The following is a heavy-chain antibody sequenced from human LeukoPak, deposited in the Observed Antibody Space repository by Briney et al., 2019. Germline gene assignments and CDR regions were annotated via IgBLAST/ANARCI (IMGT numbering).Heavy chain of an antibody. CDR3: ARSCRILDIVATIRACLGGNGFDI. Sequence: PSETLSLTCTVSGGSISSSSYYWGWIRQPPGKGLEWIGSIYHSGSTYYNPSLKSRVTIAVETSKNQFSLKLSSVTAADKAVYYRARSCRILDIVATIRACLGGNGFDIWGQGTMVTVSS. CDR1: GGSISSSSYY. CDR2: IYHSGST. D-gene: IGHD5-12*01. V-gene: IGHV4-39*07. J-gene: IGHJ3*02.